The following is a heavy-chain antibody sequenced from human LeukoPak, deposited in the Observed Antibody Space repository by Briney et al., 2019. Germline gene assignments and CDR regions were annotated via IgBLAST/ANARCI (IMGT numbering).Heavy chain of an antibody. CDR1: GGSISSYY. D-gene: IGHD3-22*01. CDR3: ARPVMPYYYDSGGYPPGAFDI. CDR2: IYYSGST. Sequence: PSETLSLTCTVSGGSISSYYWSWIRQPPGKGLEWIGYIYYSGSTNYNPSLKSRVTISVDTSKNQFSLKLSSVTAADTAVYYCARPVMPYYYDSGGYPPGAFDIWGQGTMVTVSS. J-gene: IGHJ3*02. V-gene: IGHV4-59*08.